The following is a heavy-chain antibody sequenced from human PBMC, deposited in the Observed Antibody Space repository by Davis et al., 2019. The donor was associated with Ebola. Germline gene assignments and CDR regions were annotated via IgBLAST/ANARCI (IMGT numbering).Heavy chain of an antibody. V-gene: IGHV3-30*18. CDR3: AKESCPNSGPYCTYFDV. Sequence: GESLKISCTAFGFSFGTYGMHWVRQAPGKGLEWLQNLSFDGGHTSSIDSVRGRFTSSRDNSKNTLYLQMNNLRLEDTAVYFFAKESCPNSGPYCTYFDVWGQGTQVTGS. D-gene: IGHD3-10*01. CDR1: GFSFGTYG. CDR2: LSFDGGHT. J-gene: IGHJ4*02.